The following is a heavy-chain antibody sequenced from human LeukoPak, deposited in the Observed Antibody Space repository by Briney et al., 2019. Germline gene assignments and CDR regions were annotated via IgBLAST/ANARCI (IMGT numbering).Heavy chain of an antibody. V-gene: IGHV4-39*07. J-gene: IGHJ6*03. Sequence: PSETLSLTCTVSGGSISSSSYYWGWIRQPPGKGLEWIGSIYYSGSTYYNPSLQSRLLISIDTSKNHFSLELSSVTAADTAVYYCARGGGYGSGSYYYYYMDVWGKGTTVTISS. CDR1: GGSISSSSYY. CDR2: IYYSGST. D-gene: IGHD3-10*01. CDR3: ARGGGYGSGSYYYYYMDV.